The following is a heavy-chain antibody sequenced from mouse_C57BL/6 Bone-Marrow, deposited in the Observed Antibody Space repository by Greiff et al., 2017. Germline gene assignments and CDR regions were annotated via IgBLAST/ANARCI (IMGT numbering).Heavy chain of an antibody. CDR1: GFNIKDDY. CDR2: IDPENGDT. J-gene: IGHJ1*03. CDR3: TTCPIYYDYDEKDFDV. D-gene: IGHD2-4*01. V-gene: IGHV14-4*01. Sequence: VQLQQSGAELVRPGASVKLSCTASGFNIKDDYMHWVKQRPEQGLEWIGWIDPENGDTEYASKFQGKATITADTSSNTAYLQRSSLTSEDTAVYYCTTCPIYYDYDEKDFDVWGTGTTVTVSS.